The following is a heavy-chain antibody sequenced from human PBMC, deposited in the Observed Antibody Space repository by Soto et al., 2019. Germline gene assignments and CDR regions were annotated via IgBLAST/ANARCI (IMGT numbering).Heavy chain of an antibody. Sequence: SETLSLTCPVSCGSISSYYLSLIRQPPGKGLEWIGYIYYSGSTNYNPSLKSRVTISVDTSKNQFSLKLSSVTAADTAVYYCARHGMVRGVPFEYWGQGTLVTVSS. CDR2: IYYSGST. J-gene: IGHJ4*02. CDR1: CGSISSYY. D-gene: IGHD3-10*01. V-gene: IGHV4-59*08. CDR3: ARHGMVRGVPFEY.